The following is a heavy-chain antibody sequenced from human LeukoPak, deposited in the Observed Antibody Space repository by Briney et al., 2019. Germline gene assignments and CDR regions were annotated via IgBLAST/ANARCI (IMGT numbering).Heavy chain of an antibody. J-gene: IGHJ4*02. V-gene: IGHV3-30*02. CDR3: AKDLKYYDTSGGLEY. CDR2: IRYDGSNK. D-gene: IGHD3-22*01. Sequence: GGSLRLSCAASGFIFSSYGMHWVRQAPDKGLEWVAFIRYDGSNKYYADSVKGRFTISRDNSKNTLCLQMNSLRAEDTAVYYCAKDLKYYDTSGGLEYWGQGTLVTVSS. CDR1: GFIFSSYG.